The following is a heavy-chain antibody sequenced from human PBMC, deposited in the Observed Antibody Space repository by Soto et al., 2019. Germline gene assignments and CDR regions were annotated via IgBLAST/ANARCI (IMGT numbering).Heavy chain of an antibody. J-gene: IGHJ6*02. CDR1: GRSISSYN. CDR3: ARDPTGYCVWAHAGYGMDV. CDR2: IYYSGST. Sequence: WETLSLTFTVPGRSISSYNWSWIRQPPGTGMEWIGYIYYSGSTNYNPSLKSRVTISVDKSKNQFSLKLSSVTAADTAVYYCARDPTGYCVWAHAGYGMDVCGQGTTVTV. V-gene: IGHV4-59*01. D-gene: IGHD2-15*01.